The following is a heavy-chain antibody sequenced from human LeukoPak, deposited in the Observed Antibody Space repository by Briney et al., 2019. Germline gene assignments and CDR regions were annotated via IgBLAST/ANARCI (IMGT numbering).Heavy chain of an antibody. CDR3: ARQLYYPKWNLDY. CDR2: IYYSGST. D-gene: IGHD1-1*01. V-gene: IGHV4-39*01. J-gene: IGHJ4*02. CDR1: GGSNSSSSYY. Sequence: SETLSLTCTVSGGSNSSSSYYWGWIRQPPGKGLEWIGSIYYSGSTYYNPSLKSRVTISVDTSKNQFSLKLSSVTAADTAVHYCARQLYYPKWNLDYWGQGTLVTVSS.